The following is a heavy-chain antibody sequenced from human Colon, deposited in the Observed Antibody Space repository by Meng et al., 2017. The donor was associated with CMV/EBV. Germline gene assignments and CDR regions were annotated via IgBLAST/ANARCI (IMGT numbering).Heavy chain of an antibody. J-gene: IGHJ4*03. CDR1: GFTFDEYV. D-gene: IGHD5-12*01. CDR3: ARTYSGYDFTPFDY. CDR2: ISWNSGSI. Sequence: SLKISCVASGFTFDEYVMHWVRRAPGKGLEWVSAISWNSGSIGYADSVKGRFTISRDNAKNSVYLQMNSLRAEDTALYYCARTYSGYDFTPFDYWGQGTLVTVSS. V-gene: IGHV3-9*01.